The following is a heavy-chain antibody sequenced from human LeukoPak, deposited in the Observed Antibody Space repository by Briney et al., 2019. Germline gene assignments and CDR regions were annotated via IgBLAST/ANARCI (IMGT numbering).Heavy chain of an antibody. V-gene: IGHV3-30-3*01. J-gene: IGHJ6*02. CDR1: GFSFSTSA. D-gene: IGHD6-13*01. CDR2: ISYDGSVK. Sequence: GGSLRLSCAASGFSFSTSAMHWVRQVPGKGLEWVVVISYDGSVKHYADSVKGRFTISRDNAKNSLYLQMNSLRAEDTAVYYCARGIAVDVWGQGATVTVSS. CDR3: ARGIAVDV.